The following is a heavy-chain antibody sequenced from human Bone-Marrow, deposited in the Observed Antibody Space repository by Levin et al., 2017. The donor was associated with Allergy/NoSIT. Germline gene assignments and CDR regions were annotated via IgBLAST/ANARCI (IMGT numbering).Heavy chain of an antibody. CDR1: GGSISSSSYY. CDR3: ARHARDHYYSYHYMDG. CDR2: IYYGGST. J-gene: IGHJ6*03. Sequence: SETLSLTCTVSGGSISSSSYYWGWIRQPPGKGLEWIGSIYYGGSTYYNPSLKSRVTISVDTSKNHFSLRLSSVTAADTAVYYCARHARDHYYSYHYMDGWGKGTTVTVSS. V-gene: IGHV4-39*01.